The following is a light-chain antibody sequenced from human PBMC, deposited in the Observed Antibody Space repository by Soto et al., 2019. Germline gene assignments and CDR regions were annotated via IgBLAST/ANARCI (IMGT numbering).Light chain of an antibody. CDR1: ETVTSNY. J-gene: IGKJ1*01. V-gene: IGKV3-20*01. Sequence: EVVLTQSPGILSLSPGERATLSCRASETVTSNYLAWYQQKPGQAPRLLIYGASNRATGIPDRFSGSGSGTDFTLTISRLEPEDFATYYCLQDYNYPRTFGQGTKVEIK. CDR2: GAS. CDR3: LQDYNYPRT.